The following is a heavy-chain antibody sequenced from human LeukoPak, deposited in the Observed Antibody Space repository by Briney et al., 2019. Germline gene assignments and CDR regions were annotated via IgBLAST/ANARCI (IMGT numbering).Heavy chain of an antibody. D-gene: IGHD3-10*01. CDR2: FDPEDGET. V-gene: IGHV1-24*01. CDR1: GYTLTELS. CDR3: ATDTIPDRGADFDY. Sequence: GASVKVSCKVSGYTLTELSMHWVRQAPGKGLEWMGGFDPEDGETIYAQKFQGRVTMTEDTSTDTAYMELSSLRSEDTAVYYCATDTIPDRGADFDYWGQGTLVTVSS. J-gene: IGHJ4*02.